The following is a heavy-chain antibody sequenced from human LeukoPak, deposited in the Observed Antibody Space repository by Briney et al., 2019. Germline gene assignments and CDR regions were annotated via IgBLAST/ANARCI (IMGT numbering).Heavy chain of an antibody. CDR1: GGSFSGYY. CDR2: INHSGST. Sequence: SETLSLTCAVYGGSFSGYYWSWIRQPPGKGLEWIGEINHSGSTNYNPSLKSRVTISVDTSKNQFSLKLSSVTAADTAVYYCARVSYYYDSSGYYPVRYFDYWGQGTLVTVSS. J-gene: IGHJ4*02. D-gene: IGHD3-22*01. V-gene: IGHV4-34*01. CDR3: ARVSYYYDSSGYYPVRYFDY.